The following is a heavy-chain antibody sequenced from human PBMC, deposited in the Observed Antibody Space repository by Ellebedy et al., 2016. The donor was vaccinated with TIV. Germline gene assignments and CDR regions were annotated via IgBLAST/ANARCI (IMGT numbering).Heavy chain of an antibody. D-gene: IGHD4-17*01. CDR1: GGSFSGYY. J-gene: IGHJ5*02. CDR2: INHSGST. V-gene: IGHV4-34*01. Sequence: SETLSLXXAVYGGSFSGYYWSWIRQPPGKGLEWIGEINHSGSTNYNPSLKSRVTISVDTSKNQFSLKLSSVTAADTAVYYCARMRTVTTARAGWFDPWGQGTLVTVSS. CDR3: ARMRTVTTARAGWFDP.